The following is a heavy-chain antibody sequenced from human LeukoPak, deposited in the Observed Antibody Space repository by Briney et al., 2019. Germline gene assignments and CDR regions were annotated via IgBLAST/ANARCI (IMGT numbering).Heavy chain of an antibody. CDR3: ARDWGVEGRPGDMDV. CDR1: AGSISSRSYY. CDR2: IDYSGST. Sequence: SETLSLTCTVSAGSISSRSYYWGWIRQPRGKGLEWIGGIDYSGSTYYNPSLKSRVTISVETSKNQFSLKLSSVTAADTAVYFCARDWGVEGRPGDMDVWGKGTTVTVSS. J-gene: IGHJ6*03. D-gene: IGHD6-6*01. V-gene: IGHV4-39*02.